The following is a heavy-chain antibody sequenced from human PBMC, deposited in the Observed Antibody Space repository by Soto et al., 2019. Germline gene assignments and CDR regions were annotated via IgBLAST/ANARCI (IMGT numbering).Heavy chain of an antibody. CDR3: AKDDLAYYYDSSGYYYGWYFDL. J-gene: IGHJ2*01. Sequence: QVQLVESGGGVVQPGRSLRLSCAASGFTFSSYGMHWVRQAPGTGLEWVAVISYDGSNKYYADSVKGRFTISRDNSKNTLYLQMNSLRAEDTAVYYCAKDDLAYYYDSSGYYYGWYFDLWGRGTLVTVSS. D-gene: IGHD3-22*01. V-gene: IGHV3-30*18. CDR2: ISYDGSNK. CDR1: GFTFSSYG.